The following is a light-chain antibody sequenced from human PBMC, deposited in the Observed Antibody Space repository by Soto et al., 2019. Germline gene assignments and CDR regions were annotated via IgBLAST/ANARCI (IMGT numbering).Light chain of an antibody. Sequence: EIVLTQSPATLSLSPGERATLSCRASQSVSSYLAWYQQKPGQAPRLLIYDASNRATGIPARFSGSGSGTDFPLTISSLEPEDFAVYYCQQRSNWPLRRKEYTFGQGTKLEIK. CDR2: DAS. CDR3: QQRSNWPLRRKEYT. CDR1: QSVSSY. V-gene: IGKV3-11*01. J-gene: IGKJ2*01.